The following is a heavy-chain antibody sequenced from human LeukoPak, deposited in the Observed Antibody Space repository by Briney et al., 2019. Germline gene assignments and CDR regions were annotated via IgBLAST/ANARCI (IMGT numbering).Heavy chain of an antibody. V-gene: IGHV4-59*02. J-gene: IGHJ4*02. D-gene: IGHD2-15*01. CDR1: GGSVSDYY. Sequence: PPETLSLTCTISGGSVSDYYWSWIRQSPGKGLEWIGYIYYTGSTTYNPSLKSRVTMSADTSKNQFSLKLSSVTAADTAVYYCARLEGLYGRIYDYWGQGTLVTVSS. CDR3: ARLEGLYGRIYDY. CDR2: IYYTGST.